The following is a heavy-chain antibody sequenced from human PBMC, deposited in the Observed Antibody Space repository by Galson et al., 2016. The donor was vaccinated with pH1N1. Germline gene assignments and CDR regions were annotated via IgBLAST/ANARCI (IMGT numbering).Heavy chain of an antibody. CDR3: ARDYYYYYGMDV. J-gene: IGHJ6*02. CDR1: GFTFSGFE. V-gene: IGHV3-48*03. CDR2: ITTSGDSL. Sequence: SLRLSCAASGFTFSGFEMSWVRQAPGKGLEWISYITTSGDSLYYADSVKGRFTISRDNAKNSLYLQMNSLRVEDTAVYYCARDYYYYYGMDVWGQGTTVTVSS.